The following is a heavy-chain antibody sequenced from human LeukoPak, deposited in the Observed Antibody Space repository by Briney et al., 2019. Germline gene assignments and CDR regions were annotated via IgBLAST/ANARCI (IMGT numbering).Heavy chain of an antibody. J-gene: IGHJ4*02. Sequence: SETLSLTCTVSGGSISSYYWSWIRRPPGKGLEWIGYIYYSGSTNYNPSLKSRVTISVDTSKNQFSLKLSSVTAADTAVYYCARRGYCTNGVCSYYFDYWGQGTLVTVSS. D-gene: IGHD2-8*01. V-gene: IGHV4-59*01. CDR2: IYYSGST. CDR1: GGSISSYY. CDR3: ARRGYCTNGVCSYYFDY.